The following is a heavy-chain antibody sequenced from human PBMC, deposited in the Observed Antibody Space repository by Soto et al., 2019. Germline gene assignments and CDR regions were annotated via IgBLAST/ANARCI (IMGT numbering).Heavy chain of an antibody. V-gene: IGHV4-59*02. D-gene: IGHD2-8*01. CDR3: ARARVRGVSPDYDF. CDR2: IYYTGST. J-gene: IGHJ4*02. Sequence: SETLCLTCSFSVGYVHSYYWSWLRQSPGRGLEWIAYIYYTGSTKYNPSLKSRATISLDTSKNEVYLKMTSVTAADTAVYYCARARVRGVSPDYDFWGQGTQVTVSS. CDR1: VGYVHSYY.